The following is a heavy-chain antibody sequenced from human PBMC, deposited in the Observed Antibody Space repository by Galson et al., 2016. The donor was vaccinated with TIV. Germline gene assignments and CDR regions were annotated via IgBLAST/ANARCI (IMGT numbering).Heavy chain of an antibody. CDR3: ATVAWFPGLSLDN. CDR2: FDPEVGKT. D-gene: IGHD2/OR15-2a*01. Sequence: SVEVSCKVSGDSLSELVMHWVQQAPGEGLEWMGGFDPEVGKTIYAQKLEGRVNMTADTSTDTAYMELGSLRFEDTAVYYCATVAWFPGLSLDNWGQGTLVTVSS. CDR1: GDSLSELV. V-gene: IGHV1-24*01. J-gene: IGHJ4*02.